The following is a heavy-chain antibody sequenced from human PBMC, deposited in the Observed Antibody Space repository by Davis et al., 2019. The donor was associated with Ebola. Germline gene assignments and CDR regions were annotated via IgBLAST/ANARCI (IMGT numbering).Heavy chain of an antibody. CDR1: GFSLSNARMG. CDR2: IFSNDEK. J-gene: IGHJ5*02. D-gene: IGHD1-7*01. V-gene: IGHV2-26*01. Sequence: SGPTLVKPTETLTLTCTVSGFSLSNARMGVSWIRQPPGKALEWLAHIFSNDEKSYSTSLKSRLTISKDTSKSQVVLTMTNMDPVDTATYYCARINLRNYGDNNWFDPWGQGTLVTVSS. CDR3: ARINLRNYGDNNWFDP.